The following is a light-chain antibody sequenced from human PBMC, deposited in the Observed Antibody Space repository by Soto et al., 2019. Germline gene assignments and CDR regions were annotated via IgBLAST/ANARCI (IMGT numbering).Light chain of an antibody. Sequence: EIVLTQSPGTLSLSPGEKATISCRASQSVSSNYLAWYQQKPGQAPRPLIYGASSRAIGIPDRFSGSGSGTDFTLTISRLEPEDFAVYYCQQYGSLPWTFGQGTKV. J-gene: IGKJ1*01. CDR1: QSVSSNY. V-gene: IGKV3-20*01. CDR3: QQYGSLPWT. CDR2: GAS.